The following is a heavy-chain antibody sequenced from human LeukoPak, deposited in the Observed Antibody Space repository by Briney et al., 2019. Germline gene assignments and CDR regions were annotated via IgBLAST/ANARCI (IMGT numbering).Heavy chain of an antibody. CDR3: ARIDPAAYFDY. Sequence: ASVKVSCKASGYTFTSYYMHWVRQAPGQGLDWMGIINPSGGSTSYAQKFQGRVTMTRDTSTSTVYMELSSLRSEDTAVYYCARIDPAAYFDYWGQGTLVTVSS. J-gene: IGHJ4*02. D-gene: IGHD6-13*01. V-gene: IGHV1-46*03. CDR2: INPSGGST. CDR1: GYTFTSYY.